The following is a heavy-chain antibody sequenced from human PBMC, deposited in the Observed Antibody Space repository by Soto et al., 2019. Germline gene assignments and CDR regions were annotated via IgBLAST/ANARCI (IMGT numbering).Heavy chain of an antibody. CDR3: AGAGGLGAVAVDY. CDR2: IYHSGST. CDR1: GGSISSGGYS. D-gene: IGHD6-19*01. V-gene: IGHV4-30-2*01. J-gene: IGHJ4*02. Sequence: QLQLQESGSGLVKPSQTLSLTCAVSGGSISSGGYSWSWIRQPPGKGLEWIGYIYHSGSTYYNPSLKGRVTLSVDRSKNQFSLKLSSVTAADTAVYYWAGAGGLGAVAVDYWGQGTLVTVSS.